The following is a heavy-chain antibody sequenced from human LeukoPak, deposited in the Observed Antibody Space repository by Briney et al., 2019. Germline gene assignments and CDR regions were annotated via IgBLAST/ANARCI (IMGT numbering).Heavy chain of an antibody. J-gene: IGHJ4*02. CDR3: ARDNVGGYFLY. D-gene: IGHD2-15*01. CDR2: IKEDGSEI. CDR1: GFTFSSYW. V-gene: IGHV3-7*01. Sequence: QPGGSLRLSCTASGFTFSSYWMSWVRQAPGKGPEWVANIKEDGSEIDYADSVKGRFTISRDNAKNSVSLQMNNLRAEDTAVYYCARDNVGGYFLYWGQGNLVAVSS.